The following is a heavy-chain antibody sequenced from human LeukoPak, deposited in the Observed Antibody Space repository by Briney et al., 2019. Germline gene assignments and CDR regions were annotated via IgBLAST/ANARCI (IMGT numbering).Heavy chain of an antibody. Sequence: SQTLSLTCTVSGGSISSGGYYWSWIRQHPGKGLEWIGYIYYSGSTYYNPSLKSRVTISVDTSKNQFSLKLSSVTAADTAVYYCASLWGAPSLYYGMDVWGQGTTVTVSS. CDR2: IYYSGST. CDR3: ASLWGAPSLYYGMDV. J-gene: IGHJ6*02. V-gene: IGHV4-31*03. D-gene: IGHD1-26*01. CDR1: GGSISSGGYY.